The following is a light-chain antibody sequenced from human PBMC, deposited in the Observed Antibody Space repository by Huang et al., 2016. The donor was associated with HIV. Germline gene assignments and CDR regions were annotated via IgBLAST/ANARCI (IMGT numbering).Light chain of an antibody. V-gene: IGKV3-15*01. CDR3: QQYNNLPPLT. CDR2: GAS. Sequence: EIVMTQSPATLSVSPGERATLPCRASQSVSSNLAWYQQKPGQAPRLLIYGASTRATGIPARFSGSRSGTEFTLTISSLQSEDFAVYYCQQYNNLPPLTFGGGTKVEIK. CDR1: QSVSSN. J-gene: IGKJ4*01.